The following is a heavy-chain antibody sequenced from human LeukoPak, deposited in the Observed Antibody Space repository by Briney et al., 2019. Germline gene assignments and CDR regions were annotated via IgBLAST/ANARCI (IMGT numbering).Heavy chain of an antibody. CDR3: AREVGGSAFDT. CDR2: IYSGGST. CDR1: GFTVSSNC. D-gene: IGHD3-16*01. Sequence: GGSLRLSCAASGFTVSSNCMSWVRQAPGKGLEWVSIIYSGGSTYYADSVKGRFTISRHNSKNTLYLQMNSLRAEDTAVYYCAREVGGSAFDTWGQGTMVTVSS. V-gene: IGHV3-53*04. J-gene: IGHJ3*02.